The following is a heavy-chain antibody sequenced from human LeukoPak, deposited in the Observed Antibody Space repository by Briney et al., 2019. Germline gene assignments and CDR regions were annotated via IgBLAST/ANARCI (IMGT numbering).Heavy chain of an antibody. D-gene: IGHD3-3*01. CDR2: INPKSGVT. J-gene: IGHJ4*02. Sequence: VKVSCKASGYTFTDYYMHWVRQAPGQGLEWMGWINPKSGVTKYAQKFQGRVTMTRDTSITTASMELSGLRSDDTAVYYCARFPAGGVVIRKYYFDFWGQGTLVTVSS. CDR3: ARFPAGGVVIRKYYFDF. V-gene: IGHV1-2*02. CDR1: GYTFTDYY.